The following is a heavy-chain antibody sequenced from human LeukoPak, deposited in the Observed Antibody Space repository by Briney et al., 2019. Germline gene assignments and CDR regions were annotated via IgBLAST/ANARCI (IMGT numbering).Heavy chain of an antibody. CDR2: IIPIFGTA. V-gene: IGHV1-69*13. D-gene: IGHD2-2*01. CDR3: ARGVFEEYCSSTSCYLVYFDY. Sequence: SVKVSCKASGGTFSSYAISWVRQAPGQGLEWMGGIIPIFGTANYAQKFQGRVTITADESTSTAYMELRSLRSDDTAVYYCARGVFEEYCSSTSCYLVYFDYWGQGTLVTVSS. CDR1: GGTFSSYA. J-gene: IGHJ4*02.